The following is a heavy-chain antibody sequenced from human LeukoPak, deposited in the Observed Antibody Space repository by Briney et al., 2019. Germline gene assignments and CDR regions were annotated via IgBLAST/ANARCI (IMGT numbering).Heavy chain of an antibody. CDR2: IIPIFGTT. D-gene: IGHD6-13*01. CDR3: ASGVGSSCFNCFDP. V-gene: IGHV1-69*13. Sequence: ASVKVSCKASGGTFSSYAINWVRQAPGQGLEWMGGIIPIFGTTNYARKFQGRITINADESTSTAYMELSSLTSEDTAVYCASGVGSSCFNCFDPWGQGTLVTASS. J-gene: IGHJ5*02. CDR1: GGTFSSYA.